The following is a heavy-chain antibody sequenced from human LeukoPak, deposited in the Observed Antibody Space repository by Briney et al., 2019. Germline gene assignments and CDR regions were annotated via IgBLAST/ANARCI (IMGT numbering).Heavy chain of an antibody. D-gene: IGHD6-19*01. CDR1: GFTFSDYY. CDR3: ARDLGSYSSGWYGYYYYGMDV. Sequence: GGSLRLSCAASGFTFSDYYMSWLRQAPGKGLEWVSYISSSGSTIYYADSVKGRFTISRDNAKNSLYLQMNSLRAEDTAVYYCARDLGSYSSGWYGYYYYGMDVWGQGTTVTVSS. CDR2: ISSSGSTI. V-gene: IGHV3-11*01. J-gene: IGHJ6*02.